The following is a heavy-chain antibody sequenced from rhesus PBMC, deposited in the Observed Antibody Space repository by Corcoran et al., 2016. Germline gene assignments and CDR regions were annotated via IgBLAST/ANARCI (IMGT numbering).Heavy chain of an antibody. CDR1: GGSISNNY. D-gene: IGHD3-16*01. CDR3: ARYSGSYYRDY. J-gene: IGHJ4*01. Sequence: QLQLQESGPGLVKPSETLSLTCTVSGGSISNNYWSWIRQPPGKGLEWIGRISGSGGSTDYNPSLKSRVTILTDTSKNQFSLKLNSVTAADTAIYYCARYSGSYYRDYWGQGVLVTVSS. V-gene: IGHV4-173*01. CDR2: ISGSGGST.